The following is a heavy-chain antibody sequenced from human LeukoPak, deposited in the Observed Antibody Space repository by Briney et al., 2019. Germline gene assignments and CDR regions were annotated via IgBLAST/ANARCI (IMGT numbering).Heavy chain of an antibody. D-gene: IGHD6-6*01. J-gene: IGHJ4*02. CDR1: GGSFSGYY. Sequence: SETLSLTCAVYGGSFSGYYWSWIRQPPGKGLEWIGEINHSGSTNYNPSLKSRVTISVDTSKNQFSLKLRSVTAADTAVYFCARTLYSSSSENYFGYWGQGTLVTVSS. CDR3: ARTLYSSSSENYFGY. V-gene: IGHV4-34*01. CDR2: INHSGST.